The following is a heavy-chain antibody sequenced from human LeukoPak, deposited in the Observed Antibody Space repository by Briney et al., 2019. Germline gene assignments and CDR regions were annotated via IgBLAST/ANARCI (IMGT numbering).Heavy chain of an antibody. J-gene: IGHJ4*02. CDR2: ISSSSSYT. CDR1: GFTFSDYY. V-gene: IGHV3-11*03. CDR3: AGYCSSTTCYDY. Sequence: PGGSLRLSCAASGFTFSDYYMSWIRQAPGKGLEWVSYISSSSSYTNYADSVKGRFTISRDNAKNSLYLQMNSLRAEDTAVYYCAGYCSSTTCYDYWGQGTLVTVSS. D-gene: IGHD2-2*01.